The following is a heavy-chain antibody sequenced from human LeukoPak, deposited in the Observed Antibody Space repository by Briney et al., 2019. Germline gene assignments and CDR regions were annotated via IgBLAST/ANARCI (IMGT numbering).Heavy chain of an antibody. Sequence: SETLSLTCAVYGGSFSGYYWSWIRQPPGKGLEWIGEINHSVSTNYNPSLKSRVTISVDTSKNQFSLKLSSVTAADTAVYYCARVGLGYCSSTSCLNWFDPWGQGTLVTVSS. J-gene: IGHJ5*02. CDR2: INHSVST. CDR1: GGSFSGYY. D-gene: IGHD2-2*01. CDR3: ARVGLGYCSSTSCLNWFDP. V-gene: IGHV4-34*01.